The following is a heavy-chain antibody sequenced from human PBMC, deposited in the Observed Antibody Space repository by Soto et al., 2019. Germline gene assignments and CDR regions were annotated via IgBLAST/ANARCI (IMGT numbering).Heavy chain of an antibody. CDR2: IMPIFGAP. V-gene: IGHV1-69*12. Sequence: QVQLVQSGAEVKKPGSSVKVSCTASGGTFSDYAFSWVRQAPGQGLEWLGGIMPIFGAPDYAQKFQGRVTITADESTRTADMEMRSLRSEDTAVYYCASWLRDAGIGKYYYGMGVWGQGTTGAVCS. D-gene: IGHD6-13*01. CDR1: GGTFSDYA. CDR3: ASWLRDAGIGKYYYGMGV. J-gene: IGHJ6*02.